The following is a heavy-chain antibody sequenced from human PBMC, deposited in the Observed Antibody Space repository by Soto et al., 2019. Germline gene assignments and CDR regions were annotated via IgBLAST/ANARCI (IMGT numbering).Heavy chain of an antibody. J-gene: IGHJ6*02. D-gene: IGHD3-10*01. CDR3: ARDTDYYGSMDV. CDR2: FYISGTT. V-gene: IGHV4-4*07. Sequence: SETLSLTCTVSGGSIRNYYWSWIRQPAGKGLEWIGRFYISGTTNYNPSLKSRVTMSLDTSKNQFSLNLTSVTAADTAVYFCARDTDYYGSMDVWGPGTTVTVSS. CDR1: GGSIRNYY.